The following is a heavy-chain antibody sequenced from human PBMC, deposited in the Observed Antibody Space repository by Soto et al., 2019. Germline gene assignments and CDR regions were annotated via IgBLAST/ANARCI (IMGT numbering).Heavy chain of an antibody. Sequence: GGSLRLSCAASGFTFSSYAMHWVRQAPGKGLEWVAVISYDGSNKYYADSVKGRFTISRDNSKNTLYLQMNSLRAEDTAVYYCARDYYDSSGYDYWGQGTLVNGSS. V-gene: IGHV3-30-3*01. J-gene: IGHJ4*02. CDR1: GFTFSSYA. D-gene: IGHD3-22*01. CDR2: ISYDGSNK. CDR3: ARDYYDSSGYDY.